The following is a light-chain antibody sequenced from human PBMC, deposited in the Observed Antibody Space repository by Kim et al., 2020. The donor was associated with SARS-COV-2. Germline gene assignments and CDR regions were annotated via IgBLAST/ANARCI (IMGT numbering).Light chain of an antibody. CDR1: RSNIGSNP. CDR2: SNS. V-gene: IGLV1-44*01. Sequence: VILASSGSRSNIGSNPVNWYQHVPGTAPKLPIYSNSDRPSGVPDRFTASKSDTSAALAISGLQSEDETTYYCAAWDESLDGFLVFGGGTQLTVL. CDR3: AAWDESLDGFLV. J-gene: IGLJ2*01.